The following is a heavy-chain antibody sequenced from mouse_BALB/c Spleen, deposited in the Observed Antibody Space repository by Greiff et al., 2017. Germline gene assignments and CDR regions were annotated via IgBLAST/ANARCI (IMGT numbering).Heavy chain of an antibody. V-gene: IGHV2-5-1*01. CDR2: IWRGGST. CDR3: AKCLYDYEAWFAY. Sequence: QVHVKQSGPSLVQPSQSLSITCTVSGFSLTSYGVHWVRQSPGKGLEWLGVIWRGGSTDYNAAFMSRLSITKDNSKSQVFFKMNSLQADDTAIYYCAKCLYDYEAWFAYWGQGTLVTVSA. D-gene: IGHD2-4*01. J-gene: IGHJ3*01. CDR1: GFSLTSYG.